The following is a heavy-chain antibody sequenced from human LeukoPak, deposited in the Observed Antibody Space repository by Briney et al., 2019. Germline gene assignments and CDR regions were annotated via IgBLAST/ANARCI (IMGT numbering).Heavy chain of an antibody. Sequence: GASVKVSCKASGYTFTSYYMHWVRQAPGQGLEWMGIINPSGGSTSYAQKFQGRVTMTRDTSTSTVYMELRSLRSEDTAVYFCARGGEVLVTARLFWFDPWGQGTLVTVSS. J-gene: IGHJ5*02. CDR2: INPSGGST. D-gene: IGHD4-23*01. CDR3: ARGGEVLVTARLFWFDP. CDR1: GYTFTSYY. V-gene: IGHV1-46*01.